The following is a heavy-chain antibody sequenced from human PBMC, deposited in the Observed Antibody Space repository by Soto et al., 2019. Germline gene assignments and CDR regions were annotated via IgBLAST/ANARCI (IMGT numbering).Heavy chain of an antibody. V-gene: IGHV5-51*01. Sequence: PGESLKISFKGSGYTFTNNLIGWVRQMPGKGLEWMGIIYPGDSDARYSPSFQGQVTISVDKSISTAYLQWSSLKASDTAMYYCARVYGSSDSVLDVWGQGTTVTVSS. CDR3: ARVYGSSDSVLDV. J-gene: IGHJ6*02. CDR1: GYTFTNNL. CDR2: IYPGDSDA. D-gene: IGHD6-6*01.